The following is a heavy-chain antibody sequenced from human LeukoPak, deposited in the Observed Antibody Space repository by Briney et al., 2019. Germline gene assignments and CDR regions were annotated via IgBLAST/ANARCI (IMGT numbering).Heavy chain of an antibody. CDR1: GGTFSSYA. V-gene: IGHV1-69*01. CDR3: ATNRDYDILTGYSLNDAFDI. D-gene: IGHD3-9*01. Sequence: ASVKVSCKASGGTFSSYAISGVRQAPGQGLEWMGGIIPIFGTANYAQKFQGRVTITADESTSTDYMELSSLRSEDTAVYYCATNRDYDILTGYSLNDAFDIWGQGTMVTVSS. CDR2: IIPIFGTA. J-gene: IGHJ3*02.